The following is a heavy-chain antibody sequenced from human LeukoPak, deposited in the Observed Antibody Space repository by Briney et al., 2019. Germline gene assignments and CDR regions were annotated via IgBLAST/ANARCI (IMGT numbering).Heavy chain of an antibody. CDR3: ARVGDHFHWYLDL. CDR1: GFTVSTNY. V-gene: IGHV3-53*01. Sequence: GGSLRLSCAASGFTVSTNYMNWVRQAPGKGLEWVSILYSGSDTYYADSVKGRFTISRDSSKNILSLQMNNLRAEDTAVYYCARVGDHFHWYLDLWGRGTLVTVSP. J-gene: IGHJ2*01. D-gene: IGHD3-10*01. CDR2: LYSGSDT.